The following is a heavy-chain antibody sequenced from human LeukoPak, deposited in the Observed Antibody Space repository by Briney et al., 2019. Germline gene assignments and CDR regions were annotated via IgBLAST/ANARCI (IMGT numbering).Heavy chain of an antibody. V-gene: IGHV3-13*01. D-gene: IGHD6-13*01. CDR3: ARAPIAAAGTIYFDY. Sequence: GGSLRLSCVASGFTFSSYDMHWVRQATGKGLEWVSVIGTAGDTYYPGSVKGRFTISRENAKNSLYLQMNSLRAEDTAVYYCARAPIAAAGTIYFDYWGQGTLVTVSS. CDR1: GFTFSSYD. CDR2: IGTAGDT. J-gene: IGHJ4*02.